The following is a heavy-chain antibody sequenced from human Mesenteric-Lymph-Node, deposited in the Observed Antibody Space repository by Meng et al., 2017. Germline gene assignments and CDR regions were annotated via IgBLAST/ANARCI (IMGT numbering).Heavy chain of an antibody. CDR2: IWYDGSNI. CDR1: GFTFSNFG. V-gene: IGHV3-33*01. J-gene: IGHJ6*02. CDR3: ARDPGAVAITPLTSYYYDGLDV. Sequence: GESLKISCAASGFTFSNFGMHWVRQAPGKGLEWVAVIWYDGSNIFYVDSVKGRFTISRDNSKNTLYLQMNSLRAEDTAVYYCARDPGAVAITPLTSYYYDGLDVGGQGTTVTVS. D-gene: IGHD3-22*01.